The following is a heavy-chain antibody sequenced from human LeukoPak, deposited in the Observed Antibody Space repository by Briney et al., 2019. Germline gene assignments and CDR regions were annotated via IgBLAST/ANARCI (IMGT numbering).Heavy chain of an antibody. J-gene: IGHJ4*02. CDR1: GFTFDDYA. Sequence: GRSLRLSCAASGFTFDDYAMHWVRQAPGKGLEWVSGISWNSGSIGYADSVKGRFTISRDNAKNSLYLQMNSLRAEDTAVYYCARDRLRFSFWGQGTLVTVSS. CDR2: ISWNSGSI. V-gene: IGHV3-9*01. CDR3: ARDRLRFSF. D-gene: IGHD3-3*01.